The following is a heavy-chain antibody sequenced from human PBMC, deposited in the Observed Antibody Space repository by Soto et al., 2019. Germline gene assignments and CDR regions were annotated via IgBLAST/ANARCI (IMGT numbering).Heavy chain of an antibody. J-gene: IGHJ6*02. CDR3: AREPYQDYGESYYYSALDA. V-gene: IGHV4-30-4*01. D-gene: IGHD4-17*01. CDR1: SDSFSNGDYS. CDR2: IYYIGGP. Sequence: ETLSLTCSVSSDSFSNGDYSWSWIRQPPGWGVEWIGYIYYIGGPYYNPSLQSRVTISTDTSKNQVSLNLTSVTAADTAVYFCAREPYQDYGESYYYSALDAWGPGLTVTVSS.